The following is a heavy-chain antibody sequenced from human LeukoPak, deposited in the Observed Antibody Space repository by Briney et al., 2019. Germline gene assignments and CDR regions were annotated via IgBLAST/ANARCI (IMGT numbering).Heavy chain of an antibody. D-gene: IGHD1-1*01. CDR1: GFAFSSYS. J-gene: IGHJ6*03. V-gene: IGHV3-48*02. CDR2: ITSGDNTI. Sequence: PGGSLRLSCAASGFAFSSYSMNWVRRAPGKGLEWVSYITSGDNTIYYADSVKGRFTISRDNAKNSLYLQMNSLSDEDTAVYYCARVGGTSIYCYYYYMDVWGKGTTVTVSS. CDR3: ARVGGTSIYCYYYYMDV.